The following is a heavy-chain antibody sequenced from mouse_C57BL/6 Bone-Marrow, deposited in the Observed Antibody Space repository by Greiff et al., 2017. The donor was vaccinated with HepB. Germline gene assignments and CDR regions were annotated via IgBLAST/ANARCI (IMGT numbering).Heavy chain of an antibody. Sequence: QVQLKQSGAELVRPGASVTLSCKASGYTFTDYEMHWVKQTPVHGLEWIGAIDPETGGTDYNQKFKGKAILTADKSSSTAYMELRSLTSEDSAVYYCTRRSNYLAWFAYWGQGTLVTVSS. CDR3: TRRSNYLAWFAY. CDR1: GYTFTDYE. CDR2: IDPETGGT. D-gene: IGHD2-5*01. V-gene: IGHV1-15*01. J-gene: IGHJ3*01.